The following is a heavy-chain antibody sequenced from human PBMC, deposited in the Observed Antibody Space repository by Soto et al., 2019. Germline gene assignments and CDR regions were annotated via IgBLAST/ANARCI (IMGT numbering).Heavy chain of an antibody. V-gene: IGHV3-23*01. CDR1: GFTFSSYV. J-gene: IGHJ4*02. D-gene: IGHD3-10*01. CDR2: ISGSGGST. Sequence: EVQLLESGGGLVQPGGSLRLSCAASGFTFSSYVMSWVRQAPGKGLEWGSAISGSGGSTYYADSVKGRFTISRDNSKNTLYLQMNSLSAEDTAVYYCSKSGTMVRGVLFDYWGQGTLVTVSS. CDR3: SKSGTMVRGVLFDY.